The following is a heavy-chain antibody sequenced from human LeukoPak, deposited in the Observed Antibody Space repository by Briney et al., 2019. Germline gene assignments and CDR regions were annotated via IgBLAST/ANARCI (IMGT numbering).Heavy chain of an antibody. CDR2: IYHSGST. V-gene: IGHV4-4*02. J-gene: IGHJ4*02. CDR1: GGSISSSNW. CDR3: ARHGGSFQKDY. D-gene: IGHD2-15*01. Sequence: SETLSLTCAVSGGSISSSNWWSWVRQPPGKGLEWIGEIYHSGSTYYNPSLKSRVTISLDKSKNQFSLKLTSVTAADMAVYYCARHGGSFQKDYWGQGTLVTVSS.